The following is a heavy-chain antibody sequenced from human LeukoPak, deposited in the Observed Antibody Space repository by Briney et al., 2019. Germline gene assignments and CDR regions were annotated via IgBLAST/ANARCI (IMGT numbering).Heavy chain of an antibody. J-gene: IGHJ4*02. D-gene: IGHD4-17*01. CDR1: GFSFSSFW. Sequence: GGSLRLSCAASGFSFSSFWLSWVRQAPEKGLEWVANIKEDGSEKYYVDSVKGRFTISRDNSKNTLYLQMNSLRAEDTAVYYCANEIRPNDYWGQGTQVTVSS. V-gene: IGHV3-7*03. CDR3: ANEIRPNDY. CDR2: IKEDGSEK.